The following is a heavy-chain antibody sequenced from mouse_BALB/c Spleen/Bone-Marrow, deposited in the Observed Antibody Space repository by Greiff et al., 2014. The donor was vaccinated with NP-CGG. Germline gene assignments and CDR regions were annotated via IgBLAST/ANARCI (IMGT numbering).Heavy chain of an antibody. V-gene: IGHV1-18*01. Sequence: VQLQQPGPELVKPGASMKISCKASGYSFTGYTMNWVKQSHGKNLEWIGLINPYNGGTNYNQKFKGKATLTVDKSSSTAYMELLSLTSEDSVVYYCARDYYGFSYGFAYWGQGTLVTVSA. J-gene: IGHJ3*01. CDR3: ARDYYGFSYGFAY. CDR1: GYSFTGYT. D-gene: IGHD1-1*01. CDR2: INPYNGGT.